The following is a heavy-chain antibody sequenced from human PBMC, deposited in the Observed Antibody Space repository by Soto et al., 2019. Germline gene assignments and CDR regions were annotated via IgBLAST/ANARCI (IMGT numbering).Heavy chain of an antibody. V-gene: IGHV3-30*03. CDR1: GFTFSSYG. J-gene: IGHJ6*03. D-gene: IGHD2-2*01. CDR3: ARGQGSCSSTSCYYYYYYYMDV. Sequence: GGSLRLSCAASGFTFSSYGMHWVRQAPGKGLEWVAVISYDGSNKYYADSVKGRFTISRDNAKNSLYLQMNSLRAEDTAVYYCARGQGSCSSTSCYYYYYYYMDVWGKGTSVTVSS. CDR2: ISYDGSNK.